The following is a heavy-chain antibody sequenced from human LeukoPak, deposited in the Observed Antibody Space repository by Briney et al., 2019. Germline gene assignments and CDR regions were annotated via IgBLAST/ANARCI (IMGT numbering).Heavy chain of an antibody. CDR3: ARSPRVRGSFDY. Sequence: GGSLRLSCAASGFTVSSNYMNWVRQAPGKGLEWVSVIYSGGSPYYADSVKGRFTISRDNSKNTLYLQMNSLRADDTAVYYCARSPRVRGSFDYWGRGTLVTVSS. CDR2: IYSGGSP. CDR1: GFTVSSNY. V-gene: IGHV3-66*01. D-gene: IGHD3-10*01. J-gene: IGHJ4*02.